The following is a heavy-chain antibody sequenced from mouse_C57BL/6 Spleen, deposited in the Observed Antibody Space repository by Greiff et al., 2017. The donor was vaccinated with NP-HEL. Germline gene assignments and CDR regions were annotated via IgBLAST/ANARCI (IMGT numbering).Heavy chain of an antibody. V-gene: IGHV1-50*01. D-gene: IGHD4-1*01. CDR2: IDPSDSYT. Sequence: QVQLQQPGAELVKPGASVKLSCKASGYTFTSYWMRWVKQRPGQGLEWIGEIDPSDSYTNYNQKFKGKATLTVDTSSSTAYMQLSSLTSEDSAVYYCARGRSGYFDYWGQGTTLTVSS. CDR1: GYTFTSYW. J-gene: IGHJ2*01. CDR3: ARGRSGYFDY.